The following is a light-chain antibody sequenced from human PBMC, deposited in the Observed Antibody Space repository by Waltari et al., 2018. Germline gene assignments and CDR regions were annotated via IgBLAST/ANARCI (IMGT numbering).Light chain of an antibody. CDR1: QGISSY. J-gene: IGKJ1*01. CDR3: QQGDGYPRT. Sequence: IQMSQSPPSLSASVGDRVTIACRASQGISSYLNWYQQKPGKAPKLLIYYANSLASGVPSRFSGSGSGTEFTLTISSLQPEDFATYYCQQGDGYPRTFGQGTKVEIK. CDR2: YAN. V-gene: IGKV1-13*02.